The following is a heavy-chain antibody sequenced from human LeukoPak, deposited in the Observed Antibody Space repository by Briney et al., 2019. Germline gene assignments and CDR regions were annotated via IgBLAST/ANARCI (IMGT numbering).Heavy chain of an antibody. V-gene: IGHV1-69*13. CDR3: AKEAEIEAAAGRSYFDC. CDR1: GGTLSSYG. Sequence: SVKVSCKASGGTLSSYGISWVRQAPGQGLEWMGGIIPMFRTSNYAQKFQGGVTFTADESTTTAYMELCGLRSDDTAMYYCAKEAEIEAAAGRSYFDCWGQGTLVTVSS. D-gene: IGHD6-25*01. CDR2: IIPMFRTS. J-gene: IGHJ4*02.